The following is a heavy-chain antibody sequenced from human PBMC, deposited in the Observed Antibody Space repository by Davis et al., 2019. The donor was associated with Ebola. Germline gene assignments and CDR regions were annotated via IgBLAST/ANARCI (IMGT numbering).Heavy chain of an antibody. CDR3: ARETGY. Sequence: PSETLSLTCAVYGGSFSGYYWSWVRQAPGKGLEWVANIKQDGSEKYYVDSVKGRFTISRDNAKNSLYLQMNSLRPEDTAVYYCARETGYWGQGTLVTVSS. CDR1: GGSFSGYY. V-gene: IGHV3-7*01. J-gene: IGHJ4*02. D-gene: IGHD1-1*01. CDR2: IKQDGSEK.